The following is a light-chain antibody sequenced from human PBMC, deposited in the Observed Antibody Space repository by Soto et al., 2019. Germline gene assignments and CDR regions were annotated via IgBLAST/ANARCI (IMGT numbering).Light chain of an antibody. Sequence: DIQMTQSPSTLPASVGDRVTITCRASQSISTWLAWYQQKPGTAPKVLIYHASNLQSGVPSRFSGSGSGTEFTLTISSLQPEDFATYYCQQFNSYPITFGQGTRLEIK. CDR1: QSISTW. CDR3: QQFNSYPIT. V-gene: IGKV1-5*01. J-gene: IGKJ5*01. CDR2: HAS.